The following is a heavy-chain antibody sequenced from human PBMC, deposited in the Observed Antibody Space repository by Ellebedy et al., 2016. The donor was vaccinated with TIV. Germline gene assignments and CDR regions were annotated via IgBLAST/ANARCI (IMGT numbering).Heavy chain of an antibody. D-gene: IGHD6-19*01. CDR1: GFTFNSYA. J-gene: IGHJ4*02. Sequence: PGGSLRLSCAASGFTFNSYAMHWVRQAPGKGLEWVAVISYDGNSKYYADSVKGRFTISRDNSMTKLYLKMNSLRAEDTAVYYCARELDKSSGWYGGAAYWGQGTLVTVSS. CDR3: ARELDKSSGWYGGAAY. V-gene: IGHV3-30-3*01. CDR2: ISYDGNSK.